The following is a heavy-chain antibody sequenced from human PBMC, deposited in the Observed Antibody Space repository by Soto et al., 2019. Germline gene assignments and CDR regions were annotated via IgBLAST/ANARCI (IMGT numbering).Heavy chain of an antibody. Sequence: ASVKVSCKASGYTFTGHYIHWVRQAPEQGPEWMGEIGPESGATRYAQRFQGRVTMTRDMSITTVYMELNNLSPDDTAVYYCARLFDTSGWYDYWGQGTLVTVSS. V-gene: IGHV1-2*02. J-gene: IGHJ4*02. CDR3: ARLFDTSGWYDY. CDR2: IGPESGAT. CDR1: GYTFTGHY. D-gene: IGHD6-19*01.